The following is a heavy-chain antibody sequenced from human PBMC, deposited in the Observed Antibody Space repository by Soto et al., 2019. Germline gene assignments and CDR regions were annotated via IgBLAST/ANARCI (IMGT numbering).Heavy chain of an antibody. V-gene: IGHV1-18*01. D-gene: IGHD3-10*01. CDR1: VDTFTRYG. Sequence: QVQLVQSGAEVKKPGASVKVSCEASVDTFTRYGINWVRQAPGQGLEWMGWISSSNGNVEYAQNVQGRVIMTTDTSTSPASMELRSLRSDDTAVYYCARGGPTSADHYYGMDVWGQGTTVTVSS. CDR3: ARGGPTSADHYYGMDV. J-gene: IGHJ6*02. CDR2: ISSSNGNV.